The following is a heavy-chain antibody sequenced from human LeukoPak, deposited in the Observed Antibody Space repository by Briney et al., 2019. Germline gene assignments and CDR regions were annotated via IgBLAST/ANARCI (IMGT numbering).Heavy chain of an antibody. V-gene: IGHV3-21*01. D-gene: IGHD2-2*01. J-gene: IGHJ6*04. CDR2: ISSSSSYI. CDR1: GFTFSSYS. CDR3: ARDGDIVVVPAAIQRNYYYYGMDV. Sequence: GGSLRLSCAASGFTFSSYSMNWVRQAPGKGLEWVSSISSSSSYIDYADSVKGRFTISRDNAKNALYLEMTSVRAEDTAVYYCARDGDIVVVPAAIQRNYYYYGMDVWGKGTTVTVSS.